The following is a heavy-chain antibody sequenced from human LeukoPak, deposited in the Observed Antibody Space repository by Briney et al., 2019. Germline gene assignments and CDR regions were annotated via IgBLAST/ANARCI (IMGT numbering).Heavy chain of an antibody. D-gene: IGHD3-10*01. CDR3: ARNRGLTYGMDV. CDR1: GGSISSHY. Sequence: SETLPLTCTVSGGSISSHYWNWIRQPPGRGLEWIGYLSYSGSTNYNPSLKSRVTISADSSKNQFSLKLSSVTAADTAVYYCARNRGLTYGMDVWGQGTTVTVSS. CDR2: LSYSGST. J-gene: IGHJ6*02. V-gene: IGHV4-59*11.